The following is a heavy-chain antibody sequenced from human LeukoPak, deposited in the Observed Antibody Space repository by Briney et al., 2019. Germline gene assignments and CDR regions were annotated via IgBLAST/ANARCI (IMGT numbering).Heavy chain of an antibody. CDR3: TTELVREKTLVDY. CDR1: GFTFSNAW. V-gene: IGHV3-15*01. D-gene: IGHD6-13*01. CDR2: IKSKTDGGTT. J-gene: IGHJ4*02. Sequence: PGGSLRLSCAASGFTFSNAWMSCVRRAPGKGVECGCGIKSKTDGGTTDYAAPVTRTSTISSDDSTHTPYLKMTSVKAEDTAVYYCTTELVREKTLVDYWGPGTLVTVSS.